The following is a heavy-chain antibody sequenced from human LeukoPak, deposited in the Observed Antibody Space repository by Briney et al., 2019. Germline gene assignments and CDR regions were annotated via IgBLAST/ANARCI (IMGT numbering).Heavy chain of an antibody. CDR3: ARDWYSSSWYFDY. J-gene: IGHJ4*02. CDR1: GGSFSGYY. CDR2: INHSGST. D-gene: IGHD6-13*01. Sequence: SETLSLTCAVYGGSFSGYYWSWIRQPPGKGLEWIGEINHSGSTNYNPSLKSRVTISVDTSKNQFSLKLSSVTAADTAVYYCARDWYSSSWYFDYWGQGTLVTVSS. V-gene: IGHV4-34*01.